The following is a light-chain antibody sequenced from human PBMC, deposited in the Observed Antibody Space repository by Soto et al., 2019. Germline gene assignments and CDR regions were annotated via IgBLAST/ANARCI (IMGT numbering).Light chain of an antibody. CDR2: KAS. CDR3: QQYSSFSFT. Sequence: DIQMTQSPSSLSASVGDRVTITCRASQNIISWLAWYQQKPGKAPKLLIYKASSLESGVPSRFSGSGSGTEFTLTITSLQPDDFATDSCQQYSSFSFTFGPGTKVDI. J-gene: IGKJ3*01. V-gene: IGKV1-5*03. CDR1: QNIISW.